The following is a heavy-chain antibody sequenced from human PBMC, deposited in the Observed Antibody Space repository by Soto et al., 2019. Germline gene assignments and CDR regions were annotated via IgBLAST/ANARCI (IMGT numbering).Heavy chain of an antibody. Sequence: EVQLVESGGGLVQPGGSLRRSCAASGFSFSNYWMYWVRQAPGKGLVWVSRVNNDGTDTTHADSVKGRFTISRDNAENTLYLQMNSLRAEDTAVYYCARGGLQHALDVWGQGSTVTVSS. J-gene: IGHJ6*02. D-gene: IGHD6-13*01. CDR2: VNNDGTDT. CDR1: GFSFSNYW. CDR3: ARGGLQHALDV. V-gene: IGHV3-74*03.